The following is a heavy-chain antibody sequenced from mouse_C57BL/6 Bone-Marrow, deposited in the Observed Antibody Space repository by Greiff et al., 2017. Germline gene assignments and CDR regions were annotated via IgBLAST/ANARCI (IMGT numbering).Heavy chain of an antibody. CDR3: AREGAQAPYYFDY. Sequence: QVQLQQPGAELVMPGASVKLSCKASGYTFTSYWMHWVKQRPGQGLEWIGEIDPSDSYTNYNQKFKGKSTLTVDKSSSTAYMQLSSLTAEDAAVYYGAREGAQAPYYFDYWGQGTTLTGSS. CDR2: IDPSDSYT. D-gene: IGHD3-2*02. J-gene: IGHJ2*01. CDR1: GYTFTSYW. V-gene: IGHV1-69*01.